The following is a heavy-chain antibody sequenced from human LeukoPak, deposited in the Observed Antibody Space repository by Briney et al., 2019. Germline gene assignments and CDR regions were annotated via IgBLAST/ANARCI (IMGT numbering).Heavy chain of an antibody. Sequence: SETLSLTCTVSGGSISSSSYYWGWIRQPPGKGLEWIGSIYYSGSTNYNPSLKSRVTISVDKSKNQFSLKLSSVTAADTAVYYCARDRAAVAGTVWFDPWGQGTLVTVSS. CDR3: ARDRAAVAGTVWFDP. V-gene: IGHV4-39*07. J-gene: IGHJ5*02. CDR2: IYYSGST. D-gene: IGHD6-19*01. CDR1: GGSISSSSYY.